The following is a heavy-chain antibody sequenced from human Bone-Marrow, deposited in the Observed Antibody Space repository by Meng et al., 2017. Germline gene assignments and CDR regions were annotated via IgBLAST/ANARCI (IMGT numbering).Heavy chain of an antibody. J-gene: IGHJ6*02. CDR3: ARDQFLVVPAANFGMNV. V-gene: IGHV4-38-2*02. Sequence: SETLSLTCAVSGYSISSGYYWGWIRQPPGKGLEWIGYIYYNGSTNYNPSLKSRVTISVDTSKNQFSLKLSSVTAADTAVYYCARDQFLVVPAANFGMNVWGQGTTVTVSS. D-gene: IGHD2-2*01. CDR2: IYYNGST. CDR1: GYSISSGYY.